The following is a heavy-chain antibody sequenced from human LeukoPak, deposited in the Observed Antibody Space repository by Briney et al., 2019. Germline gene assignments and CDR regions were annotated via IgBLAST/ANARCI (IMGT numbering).Heavy chain of an antibody. Sequence: ASVKVSCKASGYTFTGYYMHWVRQAPGQGLEWMAWINPNSGGTSIEQKFQGRVTLTRDTSIHTTYMELSRLRSDDTAVYYCARGPATGDFDYWGQGTLVTVSS. CDR1: GYTFTGYY. CDR3: ARGPATGDFDY. D-gene: IGHD1-14*01. V-gene: IGHV1-2*02. J-gene: IGHJ4*02. CDR2: INPNSGGT.